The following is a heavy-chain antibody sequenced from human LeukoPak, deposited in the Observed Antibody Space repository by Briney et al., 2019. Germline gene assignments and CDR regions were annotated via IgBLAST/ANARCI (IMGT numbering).Heavy chain of an antibody. D-gene: IGHD6-6*01. CDR1: GFTFSSFD. Sequence: SGGSLRLSCAASGFTFSSFDMTWVRQAPGKGLEWVSTISVSATNTYYADSVKGRFTISRDNSKNTLYLQMNSLRADDTAVYYCAKTPYSSSFFDYWGQGTLVTVSS. V-gene: IGHV3-23*01. J-gene: IGHJ4*02. CDR2: ISVSATNT. CDR3: AKTPYSSSFFDY.